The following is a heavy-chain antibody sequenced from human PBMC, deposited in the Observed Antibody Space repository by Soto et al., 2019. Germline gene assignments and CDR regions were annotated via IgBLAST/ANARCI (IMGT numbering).Heavy chain of an antibody. CDR3: AKDSGSSGLFDY. D-gene: IGHD5-12*01. J-gene: IGHJ4*02. Sequence: EVQLLESGGGLVQPGGSLRLSCAVSGFTFSNYAMSWFRQAPGKGLEWVSVISGSGGSTFYADSVKGRFTISRDNSKKTLHLQINTLRAEDTAVYYCAKDSGSSGLFDYWGQGTLVAVSS. CDR1: GFTFSNYA. CDR2: ISGSGGST. V-gene: IGHV3-23*01.